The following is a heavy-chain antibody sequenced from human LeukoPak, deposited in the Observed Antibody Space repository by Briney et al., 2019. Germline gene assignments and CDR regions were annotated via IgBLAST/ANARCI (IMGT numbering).Heavy chain of an antibody. V-gene: IGHV4-30-2*01. D-gene: IGHD3-10*01. Sequence: SETLSLTCAVSGGSISSGGYSWSWIRQPPGKGLEWIGYIYHSGSTYYNPSLKSRVTISVDRSKNQFSLKLSSVTAADTAVYYCARSSSFRGRNWFDPWGQGTLVTVSS. CDR3: ARSSSFRGRNWFDP. CDR1: GGSISSGGYS. CDR2: IYHSGST. J-gene: IGHJ5*02.